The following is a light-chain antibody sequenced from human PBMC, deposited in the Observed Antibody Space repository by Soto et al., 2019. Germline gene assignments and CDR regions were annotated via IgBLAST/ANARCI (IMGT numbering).Light chain of an antibody. CDR2: SAF. J-gene: IGKJ2*01. V-gene: IGKV3-15*01. CDR1: QSVSSS. CDR3: QPDISVYT. Sequence: EVVMTQAPATLYVFTGERVTLSCRASQSVSSSLAWYQQKPGQAPRLLIYSAFTSASGTPARFIGRVSGTEFTLTISSLESEDFAVYYCQPDISVYTFGQGTKLEIK.